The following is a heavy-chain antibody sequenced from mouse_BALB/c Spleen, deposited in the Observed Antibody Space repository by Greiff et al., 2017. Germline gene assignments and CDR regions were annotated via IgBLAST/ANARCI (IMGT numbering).Heavy chain of an antibody. CDR2: ISSGGST. CDR1: GFTFSSYA. J-gene: IGHJ1*01. D-gene: IGHD1-1*01. V-gene: IGHV5-6-5*01. Sequence: EVQLVESGGGLVKPGGSLKLSCAASGFTFSSYAMSWVRQTPEKRLEWVASISSGGSTYYPDSVKGRFTISRDNARNILYLQMSSLRSEDTAMYYCARGRAYYEGYFDVWGAGTTVTVSS. CDR3: ARGRAYYEGYFDV.